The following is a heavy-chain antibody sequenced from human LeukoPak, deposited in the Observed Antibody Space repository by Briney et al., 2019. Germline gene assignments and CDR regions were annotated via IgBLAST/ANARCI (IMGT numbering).Heavy chain of an antibody. J-gene: IGHJ6*02. CDR2: IIPILGIA. CDR1: GGTFSSYA. CDR3: ARKNLTPEDVGYYGMDV. D-gene: IGHD1-26*01. Sequence: SVKVSCKASGGTFSSYAISWVRQAPGQGLEWMGRIIPILGIANYAQKFQGRVTITADKSTSTAYMELSSLRSEDTAVYYCARKNLTPEDVGYYGMDVWGQGTTVTVSS. V-gene: IGHV1-69*04.